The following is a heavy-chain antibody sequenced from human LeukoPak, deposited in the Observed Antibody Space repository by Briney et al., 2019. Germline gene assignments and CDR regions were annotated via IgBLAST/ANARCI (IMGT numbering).Heavy chain of an antibody. CDR3: ARGSPWLWLGPPYYFDY. D-gene: IGHD6-19*01. CDR1: GYTFTSYG. V-gene: IGHV1-18*01. Sequence: ASVKVSCKASGYTFTSYGISWVRQAPGQGLEWMGWISAYDGNTNYAQKLQGRVTMTTDTSTSTAYMELRSLRSDDTAVYYCARGSPWLWLGPPYYFDYWGQGTLVTVSS. CDR2: ISAYDGNT. J-gene: IGHJ4*02.